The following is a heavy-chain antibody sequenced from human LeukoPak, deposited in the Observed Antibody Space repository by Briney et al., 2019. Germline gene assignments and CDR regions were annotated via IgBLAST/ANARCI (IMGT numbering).Heavy chain of an antibody. CDR2: IYTSGST. V-gene: IGHV4-4*07. J-gene: IGHJ4*02. CDR1: GGSISSYY. Sequence: SETLSLTCTVSGGSISSYYWSWIRQPAGKGLEWIGRIYTSGSTNYNPSLKSRVNMSVDTSKNQFSLKLSSVTAADTAVYYCARGMHASKYYFDYWGQGTLVTVSS. CDR3: ARGMHASKYYFDY. D-gene: IGHD2-8*01.